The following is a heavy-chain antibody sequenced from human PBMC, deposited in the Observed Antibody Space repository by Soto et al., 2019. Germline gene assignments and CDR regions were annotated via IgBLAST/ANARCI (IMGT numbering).Heavy chain of an antibody. J-gene: IGHJ3*02. CDR1: GGSISSYY. D-gene: IGHD6-13*01. CDR3: AREGGDSSFSGPNDAFDI. CDR2: IYYSGST. Sequence: SETLSLTCTVSGGSISSYYWSWIRQPPGKGLEWIGYIYYSGSTNYNPSLKSRVTISVDTSKNQFSLKLSSVTAADTAVYYCAREGGDSSFSGPNDAFDIWGQGTMVTVSS. V-gene: IGHV4-59*01.